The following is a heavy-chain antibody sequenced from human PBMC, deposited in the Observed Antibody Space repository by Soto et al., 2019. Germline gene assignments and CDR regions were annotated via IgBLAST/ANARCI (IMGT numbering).Heavy chain of an antibody. Sequence: PSETLSLTCAVSGGSISSGGYSWSWIRQPPGKGLEWIGYIYHSGSTYYNPSLKSRVTISVDRSKNQFSLKLSSVTAADTAVYYCARVHYDSSSVDYWGQGTLVTVSS. CDR2: IYHSGST. CDR3: ARVHYDSSSVDY. CDR1: GGSISSGGYS. J-gene: IGHJ4*02. D-gene: IGHD3-22*01. V-gene: IGHV4-30-2*01.